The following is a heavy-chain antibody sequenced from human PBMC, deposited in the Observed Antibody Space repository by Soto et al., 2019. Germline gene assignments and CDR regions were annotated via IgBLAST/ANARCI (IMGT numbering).Heavy chain of an antibody. Sequence: PWWSLRLSCSASDFTCRSYWLHWLRQSPWEGLVGVSRLCCDGSSTDYADSVKGRFNISRDNAKNTVYLQIDTMRAEDTAVYYCARSLPGTYGAFDLWGQGTMVTVSS. CDR3: ARSLPGTYGAFDL. V-gene: IGHV3-74*01. CDR1: DFTCRSYW. CDR2: LCCDGSST. D-gene: IGHD1-7*01. J-gene: IGHJ3*01.